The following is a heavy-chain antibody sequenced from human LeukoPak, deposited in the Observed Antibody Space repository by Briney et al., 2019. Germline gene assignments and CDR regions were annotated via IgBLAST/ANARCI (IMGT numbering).Heavy chain of an antibody. D-gene: IGHD4-11*01. CDR3: ASFLHRWYFDL. CDR2: INHSGST. V-gene: IGHV4-34*01. Sequence: SETLSLTCTVSGGSISNYYWSWIRQPAGKGLEWIGEINHSGSTNYNPSLKSRVTISVDTSKNQFSLKLSSVTAADTAVYYCASFLHRWYFDLWGRGTLVTVSS. CDR1: GGSISNYY. J-gene: IGHJ2*01.